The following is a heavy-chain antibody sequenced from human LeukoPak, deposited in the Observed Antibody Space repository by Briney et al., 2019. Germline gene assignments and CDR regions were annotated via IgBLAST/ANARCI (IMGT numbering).Heavy chain of an antibody. D-gene: IGHD5-12*01. J-gene: IGHJ5*02. Sequence: GEALKTSCNGSGYSFTSYWIGWVRQMPGKGLEWMGIIYPGDSDTRYSPSFQGQVTISADKSISTAYLQWSRLKGSDTAMYYCARQVDHYWFDPWGQGTLVTVSS. CDR2: IYPGDSDT. V-gene: IGHV5-51*01. CDR3: ARQVDHYWFDP. CDR1: GYSFTSYW.